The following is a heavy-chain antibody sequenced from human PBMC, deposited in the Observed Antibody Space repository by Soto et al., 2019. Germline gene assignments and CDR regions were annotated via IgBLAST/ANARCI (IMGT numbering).Heavy chain of an antibody. CDR3: AKVWQYQLLQVV. CDR1: GFTFSSYA. V-gene: IGHV3-23*01. J-gene: IGHJ6*04. Sequence: EVQLLESGGCLVQPGGSLRLSCAASGFTFSSYAMSWVRQAPGKGLEWVSAISGSGGSTYYADSVKGRFTISRDNSKNPLYLKIHSLRAEDTAVYYCAKVWQYQLLQVVWGKGTTVTVSS. CDR2: ISGSGGST. D-gene: IGHD2-2*01.